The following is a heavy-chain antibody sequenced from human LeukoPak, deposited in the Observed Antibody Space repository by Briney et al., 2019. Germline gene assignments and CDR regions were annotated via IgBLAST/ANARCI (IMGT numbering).Heavy chain of an antibody. J-gene: IGHJ4*02. CDR2: IYYSGST. D-gene: IGHD3-10*01. V-gene: IGHV4-61*01. Sequence: SETLSLTCTVSGGSVSSGSYYWTWIRQPPGKGLEWIGYIYYSGSTNYNPSLKSRVTISVDTSKNQFSLKLSSVTAADTAAYYCAREGYYGSGSYYDYWGQGTLVTVSS. CDR1: GGSVSSGSYY. CDR3: AREGYYGSGSYYDY.